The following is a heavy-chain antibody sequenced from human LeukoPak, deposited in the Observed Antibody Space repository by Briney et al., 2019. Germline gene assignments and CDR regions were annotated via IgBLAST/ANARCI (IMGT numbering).Heavy chain of an antibody. V-gene: IGHV5-51*03. CDR1: GYSFASYW. Sequence: KPGESLKISCKGSGYSFASYWIGWVRQMPGKGLEWMGIIYPGDSDTRYSPSFQGQVTISADKSISTAYLQWSSLKASDTAMYYCARLGEGLDPFNWFDPWGQGTLVTVSS. D-gene: IGHD3-10*01. J-gene: IGHJ5*02. CDR2: IYPGDSDT. CDR3: ARLGEGLDPFNWFDP.